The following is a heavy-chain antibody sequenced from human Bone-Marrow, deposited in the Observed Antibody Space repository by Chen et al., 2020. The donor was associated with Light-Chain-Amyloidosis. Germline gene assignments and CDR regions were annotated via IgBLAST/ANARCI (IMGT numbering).Heavy chain of an antibody. CDR1: GFTFSSRW. J-gene: IGHJ3*02. CDR2: IRRDGIEK. D-gene: IGHD3-10*01. Sequence: EMQLVESGGDLVQPGGSLRLSCEASGFTFSSRWMSWVRQAPGEGLEWGANIRRDGIEKYFVESVRGGFTISRDNAKNSLYLQMNSLRAEDTAVYYCAREDRGAYDIWGQGTMVTVSS. V-gene: IGHV3-7*05. CDR3: AREDRGAYDI.